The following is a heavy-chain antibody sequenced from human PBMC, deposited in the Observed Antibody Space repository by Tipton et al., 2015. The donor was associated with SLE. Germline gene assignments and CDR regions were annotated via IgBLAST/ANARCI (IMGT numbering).Heavy chain of an antibody. Sequence: TLSLTCDVYGGFLRDYFWSWIRRPPGKGLEWIGETTHSGKTNYNPSLKSRVTISADTSKNQFSLKLTSVTVADTAVYYCTTGHFDFWGQGRLVTVSS. J-gene: IGHJ5*01. CDR2: TTHSGKT. CDR1: GGFLRDYF. V-gene: IGHV4-34*01. D-gene: IGHD1-1*01. CDR3: TTGHFDF.